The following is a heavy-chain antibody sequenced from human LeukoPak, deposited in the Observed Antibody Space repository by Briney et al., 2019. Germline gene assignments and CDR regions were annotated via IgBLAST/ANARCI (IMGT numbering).Heavy chain of an antibody. J-gene: IGHJ4*02. CDR3: AKDHYWSIDY. V-gene: IGHV3-74*01. Sequence: GGSLRLSCAASGVDFSSNWMHWVRHAPGQGLVWVSRIKGDGISTNYADSVKGRFTISRDIAKNTLYLQMNSLRAEDTGVYYCAKDHYWSIDYWGRGTLVTVS. CDR1: GVDFSSNW. CDR2: IKGDGIST. D-gene: IGHD3-3*01.